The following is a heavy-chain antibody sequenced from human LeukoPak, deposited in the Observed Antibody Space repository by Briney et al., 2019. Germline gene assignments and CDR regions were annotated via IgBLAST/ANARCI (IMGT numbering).Heavy chain of an antibody. CDR2: IYYRGST. CDR1: GGSINGYY. CDR3: ARADYDTSAYYYTFDY. D-gene: IGHD3-22*01. V-gene: IGHV4-59*01. Sequence: SETLSLTCTVSGGSINGYYWSWIRQPPEKGLEWIGYIYYRGSTNYNPSLKSRVTISVDTSKNQFSLKQSSVTAADTAVYYCARADYDTSAYYYTFDYWGQGTLVTVSS. J-gene: IGHJ4*02.